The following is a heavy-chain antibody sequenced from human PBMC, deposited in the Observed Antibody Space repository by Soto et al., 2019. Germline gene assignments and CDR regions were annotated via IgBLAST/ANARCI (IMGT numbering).Heavy chain of an antibody. V-gene: IGHV4-39*07. CDR2: INHSGST. CDR3: ARGRVLRFLEWLSTKYYYYYGMDV. J-gene: IGHJ6*02. Sequence: SETLSLTCTVSGGSISSTSYYWGWIRQPPGKGLGWIGEINHSGSTNYNPSLKSRVTISVDTSKNQFSLKLSSVTAADTAVYYCARGRVLRFLEWLSTKYYYYYGMDVWGQGTTVTVSS. D-gene: IGHD3-3*01. CDR1: GGSISSTSYY.